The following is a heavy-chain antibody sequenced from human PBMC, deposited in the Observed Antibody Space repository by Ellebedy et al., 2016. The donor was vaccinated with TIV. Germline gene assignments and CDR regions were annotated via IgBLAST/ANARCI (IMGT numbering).Heavy chain of an antibody. CDR1: GGSISGYF. Sequence: MPSETLSLTCTVSGGSISGYFWSWIRQHPGKRLEWIGYIYDGGSTNYNPSLKSRVTISVDTSKNQFSVNLTSVTAADTAVYFCAIGVPRSRTTVSHFDSWGQGTLVTVSS. J-gene: IGHJ4*02. CDR2: IYDGGST. V-gene: IGHV4-59*01. CDR3: AIGVPRSRTTVSHFDS. D-gene: IGHD4-11*01.